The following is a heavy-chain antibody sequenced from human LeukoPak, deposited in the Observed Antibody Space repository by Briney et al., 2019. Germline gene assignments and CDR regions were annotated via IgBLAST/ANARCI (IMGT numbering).Heavy chain of an antibody. CDR1: GYTFTSYY. CDR2: INPSSGTT. CDR3: VAEVLSFDY. D-gene: IGHD2-8*01. V-gene: IGHV1-46*01. J-gene: IGHJ4*02. Sequence: ASVKVSCKASGYTFTSYYMHWVRQAPGQGLEWMGIINPSSGTTSCAQKFQGRVTMTRDTSTSTVYMELSSLRSEDTAFYYCVAEVLSFDYWGQGTLVTVSS.